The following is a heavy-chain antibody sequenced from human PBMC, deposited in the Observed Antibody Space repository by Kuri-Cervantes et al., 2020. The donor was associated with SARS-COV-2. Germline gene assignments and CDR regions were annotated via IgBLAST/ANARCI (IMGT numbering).Heavy chain of an antibody. J-gene: IGHJ3*02. Sequence: ASVKVSCKASGYTFASYGISWVRQAPGQGLEWMGWISAYNGNTNYAQKLQGRVTMTRNTSVSTAYMELSSLRSEDTAVYYCARAPGRYCSSTSCARGAFDIWGQGTMVTVSS. CDR1: GYTFASYG. CDR2: ISAYNGNT. CDR3: ARAPGRYCSSTSCARGAFDI. V-gene: IGHV1-18*01. D-gene: IGHD2-2*01.